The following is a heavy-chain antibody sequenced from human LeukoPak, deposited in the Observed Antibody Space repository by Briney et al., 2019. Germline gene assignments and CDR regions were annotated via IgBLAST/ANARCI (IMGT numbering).Heavy chain of an antibody. Sequence: GASVKVSCKASGYTFTGYYMHWVRQAPGQGLGWMGWINPNSGGTNYAQKFQGRVTMTRDTSISTAYMELSRLRSDDTAVHYCARDGQWRSNSFVHYYYYMDVWGKGATVTVSS. V-gene: IGHV1-2*02. J-gene: IGHJ6*03. CDR1: GYTFTGYY. CDR2: INPNSGGT. D-gene: IGHD4-11*01. CDR3: ARDGQWRSNSFVHYYYYMDV.